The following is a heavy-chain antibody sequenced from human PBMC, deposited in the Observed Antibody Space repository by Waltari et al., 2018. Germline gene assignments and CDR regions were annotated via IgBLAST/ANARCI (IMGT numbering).Heavy chain of an antibody. CDR3: ARALAAGTPLNWFDP. CDR2: ISPILGTA. J-gene: IGHJ5*02. Sequence: QVQLVQSGAEVKKPGSPVKVSCKASGGTFSSYAISWVRQAPGQGLEWMGRISPILGTANYAQKFQGRVTITADKSTSTAYMELSSLRSEDTAVYYCARALAAGTPLNWFDPWGQEPWSPSPQ. V-gene: IGHV1-69*08. D-gene: IGHD6-13*01. CDR1: GGTFSSYA.